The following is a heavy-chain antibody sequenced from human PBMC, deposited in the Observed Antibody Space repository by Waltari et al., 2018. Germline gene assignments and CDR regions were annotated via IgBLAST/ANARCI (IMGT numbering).Heavy chain of an antibody. D-gene: IGHD6-19*01. V-gene: IGHV1-69*05. Sequence: QVQLVQSGAEVKKPGSSVKVSCKASGGTFSSSAFRWVRQAPGQGLEWMAGIIPMFGTTNYAQRFQGRVTITTDESTNTAHMELSSLTSEDTAIYYCARDSSGWPTHAFDIWGQGTMVTVSS. CDR1: GGTFSSSA. J-gene: IGHJ3*02. CDR3: ARDSSGWPTHAFDI. CDR2: IIPMFGTT.